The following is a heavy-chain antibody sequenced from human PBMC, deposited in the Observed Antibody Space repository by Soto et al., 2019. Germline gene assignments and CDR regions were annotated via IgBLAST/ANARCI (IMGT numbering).Heavy chain of an antibody. V-gene: IGHV1-18*01. J-gene: IGHJ6*02. Sequence: ASVEVSCKASGYTFTRSGIIWVRQAPGQGLEWMGWISTYNGDTNYAQTFQGRVTMTTDTSTSTAYMDLRSLRSDDTAVYYCARDQGITTFGVYSMYYYGMDVWGQGTTVTVSS. D-gene: IGHD3-3*01. CDR3: ARDQGITTFGVYSMYYYGMDV. CDR1: GYTFTRSG. CDR2: ISTYNGDT.